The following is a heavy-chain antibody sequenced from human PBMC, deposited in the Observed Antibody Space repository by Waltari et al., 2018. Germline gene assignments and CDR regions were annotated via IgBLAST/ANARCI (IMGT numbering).Heavy chain of an antibody. CDR2: TSHSWIP. Sequence: QVQLQESGPGLVKPSETLSLTCTVSVDSISSYYWSWIRQPPGNGLEWIGYTSHSWIPQYNPSLKSRVTMSVDASTSQCSLKLTSVTAADTAVYYCARGIRYNYSGMDVWGQGTTVTVSS. CDR1: VDSISSYY. CDR3: ARGIRYNYSGMDV. D-gene: IGHD1-1*01. V-gene: IGHV4-59*01. J-gene: IGHJ6*02.